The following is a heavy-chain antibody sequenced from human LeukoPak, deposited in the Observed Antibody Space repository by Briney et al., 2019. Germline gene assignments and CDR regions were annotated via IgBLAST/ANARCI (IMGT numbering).Heavy chain of an antibody. D-gene: IGHD5-18*01. V-gene: IGHV4-61*02. CDR2: IYTSGST. CDR1: GGSISSGSYY. Sequence: SQTLSLTCTVSGGSISSGSYYWSWIRQPAGKGLEWIGRIYTSGSTNYNPSLKSRVTISVDTSKNRFSLKLSSVTAADTAVYYCARVADTAMVPPADWFDPWGQGTLVTVSS. CDR3: ARVADTAMVPPADWFDP. J-gene: IGHJ5*02.